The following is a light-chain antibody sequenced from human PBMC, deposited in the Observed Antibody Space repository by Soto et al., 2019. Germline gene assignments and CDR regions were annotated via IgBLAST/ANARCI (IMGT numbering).Light chain of an antibody. Sequence: QSVLTQPASVSGSPGQSITISCTGSSSDVGGYNYVSWYQQHPGKAPKLMIYEVSNRPSGVSNHFSGSKSGNTASLTISGLQAEDEADYYCNSFASSSTFVFGTGTKVTVL. CDR2: EVS. CDR1: SSDVGGYNY. V-gene: IGLV2-14*01. J-gene: IGLJ1*01. CDR3: NSFASSSTFV.